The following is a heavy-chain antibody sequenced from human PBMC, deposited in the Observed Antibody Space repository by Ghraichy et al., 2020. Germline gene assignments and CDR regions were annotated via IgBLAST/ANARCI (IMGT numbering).Heavy chain of an antibody. CDR3: ARERLYFYDGSGHYYFDC. V-gene: IGHV3-21*01. J-gene: IGHJ4*02. D-gene: IGHD3-22*01. Sequence: LSLTCAASGFTFSTYSMHWVRKAPGKGLEWVSSISSKSHYMYYADSLKGRFTISRDNAKNSLYLQMNSLTAEDSAVYYCARERLYFYDGSGHYYFDCWGQGTLVTVSS. CDR1: GFTFSTYS. CDR2: ISSKSHYM.